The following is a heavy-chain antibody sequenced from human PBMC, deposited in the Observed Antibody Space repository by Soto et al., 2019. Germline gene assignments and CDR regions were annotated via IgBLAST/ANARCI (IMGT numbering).Heavy chain of an antibody. CDR3: AKDGSSWSYYFDY. V-gene: IGHV3-23*01. D-gene: IGHD6-13*01. Sequence: EVQLLESGGGLVQPGGSLRLSCAASGFTFSSYAMSCVRQAQGKGLEWVSAISGSGGSTYYADSVKGRFTISRDNSKNTLYLQMNSLRAEDTAVYYCAKDGSSWSYYFDYWGQGTLVTVSS. J-gene: IGHJ4*02. CDR1: GFTFSSYA. CDR2: ISGSGGST.